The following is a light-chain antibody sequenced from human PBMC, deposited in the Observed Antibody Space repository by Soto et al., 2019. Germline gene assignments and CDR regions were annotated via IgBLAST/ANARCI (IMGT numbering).Light chain of an antibody. CDR3: TQYGSPPAT. CDR2: GAS. Sequence: EIVLTQSPGTLSLSPGARATLSCRASQSVSSSYLAWYQQKPGQAPRLLIYGASSRATGIPDRFSGSGSGTDFTLTISRLEPEGFEVFYFTQYGSPPATVGGGTKVEIK. V-gene: IGKV3-20*01. J-gene: IGKJ4*01. CDR1: QSVSSSY.